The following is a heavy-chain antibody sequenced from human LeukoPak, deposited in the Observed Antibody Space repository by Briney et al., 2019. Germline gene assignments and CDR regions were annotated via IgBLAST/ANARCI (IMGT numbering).Heavy chain of an antibody. J-gene: IGHJ4*02. CDR1: GYTFTGYY. CDR2: INPNSGGT. CDR3: ARRLYYYGSGIDY. V-gene: IGHV1-2*02. Sequence: ASVKVSCKASGYTFTGYYMHWVRQAPGQGLEWMEWINPNSGGTNYAQKFQGRVTMTRDTSISTAYMELSRLGSDDTAVYYCARRLYYYGSGIDYWGQGTLVTVSS. D-gene: IGHD3-10*01.